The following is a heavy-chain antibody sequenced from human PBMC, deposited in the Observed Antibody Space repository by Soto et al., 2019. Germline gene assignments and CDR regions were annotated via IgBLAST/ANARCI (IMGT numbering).Heavy chain of an antibody. V-gene: IGHV3-23*01. Sequence: EVQLLESGGGLVQPGGSLRLSCAASGFSFNTYAMSWVRQSRGKGPEWVSTVGARGGSTYAADSVKGRFTISRDNSKNTVHLQMNSLRAEDTAVYYCAKTMGDCSGGSCYGAYSMDGWGQGITVTVSS. CDR1: GFSFNTYA. D-gene: IGHD2-15*01. CDR2: VGARGGST. J-gene: IGHJ6*02. CDR3: AKTMGDCSGGSCYGAYSMDG.